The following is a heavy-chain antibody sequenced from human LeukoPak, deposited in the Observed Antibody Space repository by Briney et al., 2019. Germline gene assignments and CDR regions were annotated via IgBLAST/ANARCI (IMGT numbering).Heavy chain of an antibody. CDR3: ARGPPYYYYGMDV. CDR1: GGSFSGYY. Sequence: PSETLSLTCAVYGGSFSGYYWSWIRQPPGKGLEWIGYIYYSGSTNYNPSLKSRVTISVDTSKNQFSLKLSSVTAADTAVYYCARGPPYYYYGMDVWGQGTTVTVSS. V-gene: IGHV4-59*08. CDR2: IYYSGST. J-gene: IGHJ6*02.